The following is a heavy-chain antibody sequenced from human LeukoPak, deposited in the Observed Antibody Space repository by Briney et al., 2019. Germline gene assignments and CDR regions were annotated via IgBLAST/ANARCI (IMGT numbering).Heavy chain of an antibody. D-gene: IGHD3-22*01. CDR1: GFTFSNAW. V-gene: IGHV3-15*01. CDR2: IKSKTDGGTT. CDR3: TTGVDDSSGYSGLLFDY. Sequence: GGSLRLSCAASGFTFSNAWMSWVRQAPGKGLEWGGRIKSKTDGGTTGYAARVKGRFTISRDDSKNTLYLQMNSLKTEDTAVYYCTTGVDDSSGYSGLLFDYWGQGTLVTVSS. J-gene: IGHJ4*02.